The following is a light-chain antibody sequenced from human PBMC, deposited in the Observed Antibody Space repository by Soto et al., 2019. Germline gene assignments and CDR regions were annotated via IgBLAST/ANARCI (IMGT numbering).Light chain of an antibody. J-gene: IGLJ1*01. Sequence: QSALTQPPSASGSPGQSVTISCTGSNTDVGAYNYVSWYQQHPGKAPKVMIFEVTKRPSGVPARFSGSRSGNTASLTVSGLQAEDEADYYCSSYATSSTFYVFGTGTKLTVL. CDR1: NTDVGAYNY. CDR2: EVT. CDR3: SSYATSSTFYV. V-gene: IGLV2-8*01.